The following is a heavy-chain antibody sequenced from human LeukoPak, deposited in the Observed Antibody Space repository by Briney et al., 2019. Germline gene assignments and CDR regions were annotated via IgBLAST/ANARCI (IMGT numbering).Heavy chain of an antibody. CDR3: ATWRTAKTGFDY. V-gene: IGHV4-39*01. D-gene: IGHD1-1*01. CDR2: IYYSGSP. CDR1: GGSISNNNYY. Sequence: SSGTLSLTCTVSGGSISNNNYYWAWIRQPPGKGLECIGSIYYSGSPYYNPSLKSRVTISVDTSKNQFSLRLSSVTAADTAVYYCATWRTAKTGFDYWGQGTLVTVSS. J-gene: IGHJ4*02.